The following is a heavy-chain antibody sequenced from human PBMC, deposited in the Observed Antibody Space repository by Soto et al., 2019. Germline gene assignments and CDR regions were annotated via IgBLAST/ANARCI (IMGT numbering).Heavy chain of an antibody. J-gene: IGHJ5*02. CDR1: GFTFGTTD. CDR3: VKNSGWFNT. CDR2: IDGSGGIT. D-gene: IGHD3-10*01. Sequence: QLLQSGGGLVQPGGSLTLSCAASGFTFGTTDMSWVRQAPGEGLEWVSTIDGSGGITYYADSVKGRFTISRDNSRNTVYLQMHSLRGDDTDLYYCVKNSGWFNTWGQGALVTVSS. V-gene: IGHV3-23*01.